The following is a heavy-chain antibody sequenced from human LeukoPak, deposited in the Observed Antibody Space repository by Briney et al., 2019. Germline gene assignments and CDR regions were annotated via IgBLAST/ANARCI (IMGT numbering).Heavy chain of an antibody. V-gene: IGHV1-2*02. CDR2: INPNSGGT. D-gene: IGHD2-2*01. J-gene: IGHJ5*02. CDR3: ARGGRYCSSTSCYGSAVPNWFDP. CDR1: GYTFTGYY. Sequence: GASVKVSCKASGYTFTGYYMHWVRQAPGQGLEWMGWINPNSGGTNYAQKFRGRVTVTRDTSISTAYMELSRLRSDDTAVYYCARGGRYCSSTSCYGSAVPNWFDPWGQGTLVTVSS.